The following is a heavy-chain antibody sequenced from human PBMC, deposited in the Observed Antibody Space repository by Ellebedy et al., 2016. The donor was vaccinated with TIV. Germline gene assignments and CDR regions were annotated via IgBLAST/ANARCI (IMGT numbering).Heavy chain of an antibody. CDR1: GGSISSGGYY. J-gene: IGHJ4*02. CDR2: IYYSGST. V-gene: IGHV4-31*03. D-gene: IGHD1-26*01. CDR3: ARGGSGSYRYFDY. Sequence: SETLSLTXTVSGGSISSGGYYWSWIRQHPGKGLEWIGYIYYSGSTYYNPSLKSRVTISVDMSKNQFSLKLSSVTAADTAVYYCARGGSGSYRYFDYWGQGTLVTVSS.